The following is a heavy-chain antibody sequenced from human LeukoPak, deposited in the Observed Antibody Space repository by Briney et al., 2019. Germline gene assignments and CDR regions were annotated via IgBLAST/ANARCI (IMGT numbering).Heavy chain of an antibody. J-gene: IGHJ4*02. CDR1: GFTFSSYA. CDR3: AMTGYKPDPPSFDY. Sequence: GGSLRLSCAASGFTFSSYAMSWVRQAPGKGLEWVSAISGSGGSTYYAGSVKGRFTISRDNSKNTLYLQMNSLRAEDTAVYYCAMTGYKPDPPSFDYWGQGTLVTVSS. V-gene: IGHV3-23*01. CDR2: ISGSGGST. D-gene: IGHD5-24*01.